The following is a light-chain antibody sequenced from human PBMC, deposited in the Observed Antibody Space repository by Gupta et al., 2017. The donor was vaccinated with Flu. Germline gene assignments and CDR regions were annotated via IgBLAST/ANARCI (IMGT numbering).Light chain of an antibody. CDR2: EVS. V-gene: IGKV2D-29*01. CDR1: KSRLRSDGKTY. CDR3: MQSIEPPLT. J-gene: IGKJ4*01. Sequence: ATPGQPAASSCKSSKSRLRSDGKTYLDWYQQRPGQPPQLLIYEVSRRFSGVPARFSGSGSGTDFTLKISRVEAEDVGVYYCMQSIEPPLTFGGGTKVEIK.